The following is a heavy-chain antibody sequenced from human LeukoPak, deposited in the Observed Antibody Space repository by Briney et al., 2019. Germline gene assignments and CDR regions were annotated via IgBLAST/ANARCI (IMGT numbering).Heavy chain of an antibody. V-gene: IGHV3-30*04. CDR3: ASLRIAVAGNFDY. Sequence: SGGSLRLSCTASVFTFSSYAMHGVPHAPDKGLEGVAVISYDGSNKYYADSVKGRFTISRDNTKNTLYLQMNSLRAEDTAVYYCASLRIAVAGNFDYWGQGTLVTVSS. J-gene: IGHJ4*02. CDR1: VFTFSSYA. D-gene: IGHD6-19*01. CDR2: ISYDGSNK.